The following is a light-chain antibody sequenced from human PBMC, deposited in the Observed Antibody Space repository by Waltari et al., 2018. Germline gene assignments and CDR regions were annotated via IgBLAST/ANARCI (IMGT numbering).Light chain of an antibody. J-gene: IGKJ1*01. CDR2: ATS. CDR3: QQSYSTPPWT. Sequence: DIQMTQSPSSLSASVGDRVTITCRASQTISIYLNWYQQKPGKAPTILIYATSSLQSGGPSRCSGSGSETDFTLTISSLQPEDFATYYCQQSYSTPPWTFGQGTKVEIK. CDR1: QTISIY. V-gene: IGKV1-39*01.